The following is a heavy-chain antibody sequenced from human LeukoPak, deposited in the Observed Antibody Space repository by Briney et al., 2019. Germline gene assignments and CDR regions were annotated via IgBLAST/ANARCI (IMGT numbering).Heavy chain of an antibody. D-gene: IGHD6-6*01. CDR1: GGSFSGYY. V-gene: IGHV4-34*01. J-gene: IGHJ6*02. Sequence: KPSETLSLTCAVYGGSFSGYYWSWIRQPPGKGLEWIGEINHSGSTNYNPSLKSRVTISVDTSNNQFSLNVSSVTAADTAVYYCARPSHVSSTRYYYYGMDVWGQGTTVTVSS. CDR3: ARPSHVSSTRYYYYGMDV. CDR2: INHSGST.